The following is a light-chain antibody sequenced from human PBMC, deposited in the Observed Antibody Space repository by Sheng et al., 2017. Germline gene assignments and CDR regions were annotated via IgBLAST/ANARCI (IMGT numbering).Light chain of an antibody. V-gene: IGKV4-1*01. CDR3: QQYHNTPHT. J-gene: IGKJ2*01. CDR1: QSVLYSSDNKNY. CDR2: WAS. Sequence: DIVMTQSPDSLVVSLGERATINCKSSQSVLYSSDNKNYLAWYQQKPGLPPKLLIYWASTRDYGVPDRFSGSGSGTDFTLTISSLQAEDVALYYCQQYHNTPHTFGRGTKLEIK.